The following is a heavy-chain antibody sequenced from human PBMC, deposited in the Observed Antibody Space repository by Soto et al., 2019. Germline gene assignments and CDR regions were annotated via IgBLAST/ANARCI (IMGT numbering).Heavy chain of an antibody. CDR1: GYTFTGYY. CDR2: INPKSGAT. Sequence: ASVKVSCKASGYTFTGYYIHWVRQAPGQGLEWMGWINPKSGATDYLQKFQGRVTMTRDTSITSVYMEFSGLRSDDTAVYYCARANSGDDDEFDYWGQGTPVTVSS. D-gene: IGHD5-12*01. V-gene: IGHV1-2*02. J-gene: IGHJ4*02. CDR3: ARANSGDDDEFDY.